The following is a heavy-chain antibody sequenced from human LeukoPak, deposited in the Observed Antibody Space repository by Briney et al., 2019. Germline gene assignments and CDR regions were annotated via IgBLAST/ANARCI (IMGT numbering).Heavy chain of an antibody. V-gene: IGHV3-7*01. CDR2: IGQDGGEK. Sequence: GGSLRLSCAASGFTFSSYWMTWVRQAPGKGLEWVANIGQDGGEKYYVDSVKGRFTISRDNAKNSVYLQMSSLRAEDTAVYYCAKVRTAGNWSPLDYWGQGTLVTVSA. J-gene: IGHJ4*02. CDR3: AKVRTAGNWSPLDY. CDR1: GFTFSSYW. D-gene: IGHD1-1*01.